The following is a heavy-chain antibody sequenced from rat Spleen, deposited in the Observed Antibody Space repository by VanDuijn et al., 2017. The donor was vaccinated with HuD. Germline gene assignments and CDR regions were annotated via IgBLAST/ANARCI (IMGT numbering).Heavy chain of an antibody. D-gene: IGHD1-6*01. V-gene: IGHV1-57*01. Sequence: QVQLQQSGTEVAKPGSSVKISCKASGYTFTSYDISWIKQTTGQGLEYIGYINTGSGGTYYNEKFKGKATLTVDKSSSTAFMHLSSLTPEDTAVYYCARYVYYGLLLRGIDYWGQGVMVTVSS. J-gene: IGHJ2*01. CDR2: INTGSGGT. CDR3: ARYVYYGLLLRGIDY. CDR1: GYTFTSYD.